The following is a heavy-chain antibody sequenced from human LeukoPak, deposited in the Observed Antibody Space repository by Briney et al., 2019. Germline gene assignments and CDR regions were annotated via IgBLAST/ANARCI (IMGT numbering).Heavy chain of an antibody. CDR1: GFTFSSYA. D-gene: IGHD5-24*01. CDR3: AKASSGYSSLLYFFDS. V-gene: IGHV3-23*01. CDR2: ICGSGGST. Sequence: GGSLRLSCAASGFTFSSYAMSWVRQAPGKGLEWVSAICGSGGSTYYADSVKGRFTISRDNSKNTLYLQMNSLRAEDTAVFYCAKASSGYSSLLYFFDSWGQGTLVTVSS. J-gene: IGHJ4*02.